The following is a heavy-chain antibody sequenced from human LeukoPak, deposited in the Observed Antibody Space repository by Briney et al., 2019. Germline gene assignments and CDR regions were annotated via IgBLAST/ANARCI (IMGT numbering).Heavy chain of an antibody. V-gene: IGHV4-38-2*01. CDR3: ARRSRGVGLDY. J-gene: IGHJ4*02. Sequence: SETLSLTCAVSGYSISSGYYWGWIRRPPGKGLGWIGGIYHSGSTSYNPSLKSHITISVDTSKNQISLRLISLTAADTSEYYFARRSRGVGLDYWGQGTQVTVSS. D-gene: IGHD3-3*01. CDR1: GYSISSGYY. CDR2: IYHSGST.